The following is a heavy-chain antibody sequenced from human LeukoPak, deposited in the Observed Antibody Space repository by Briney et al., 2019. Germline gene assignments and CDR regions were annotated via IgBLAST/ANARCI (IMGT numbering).Heavy chain of an antibody. CDR1: GFTFSSFA. V-gene: IGHV3-23*01. Sequence: GGSLRLSCAASGFTFSSFAMSWVRQAPGKGLEWVSAISGSGANTYYSDSVKGRFTISRDNSENTLYLQMNSLRAEDTAVYYCARDKRHYYYGSGSYSRGAADYWGQGTLVTVSS. J-gene: IGHJ4*02. CDR3: ARDKRHYYYGSGSYSRGAADY. D-gene: IGHD3-10*01. CDR2: ISGSGANT.